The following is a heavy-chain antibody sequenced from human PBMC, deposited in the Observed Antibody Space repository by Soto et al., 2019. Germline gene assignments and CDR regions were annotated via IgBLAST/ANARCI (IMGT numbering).Heavy chain of an antibody. D-gene: IGHD3-22*01. V-gene: IGHV4-39*07. CDR2: FQNSGRS. CDR1: GGSVSSGVDF. CDR3: AKVTSGGGANYYDSSPSETELAC. Sequence: SETLSLTCAVSGGSVSSGVDFWVWIRQPPGKGLEWIGSFQNSGRSHYNPSLNSRVSISVDTSKNQFSLQLTSVTAEDTAVYYCAKVTSGGGANYYDSSPSETELACWGQGTLVTVSS. J-gene: IGHJ4*02.